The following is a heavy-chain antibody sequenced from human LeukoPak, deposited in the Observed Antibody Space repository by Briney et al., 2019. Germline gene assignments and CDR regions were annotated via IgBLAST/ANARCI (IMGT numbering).Heavy chain of an antibody. J-gene: IGHJ4*02. D-gene: IGHD5-18*01. V-gene: IGHV3-74*01. CDR1: GVTFSNYW. CDR2: FNPDGSST. CDR3: ACTADTAMVFDY. Sequence: GGSLRLSCAASGVTFSNYWMHCVRQAPGKGLVWISRFNPDGSSTTYADSVKGRFTISRDNAKNTLYLQMNSLRAEDTAVYYCACTADTAMVFDYWGQGTLVTVSS.